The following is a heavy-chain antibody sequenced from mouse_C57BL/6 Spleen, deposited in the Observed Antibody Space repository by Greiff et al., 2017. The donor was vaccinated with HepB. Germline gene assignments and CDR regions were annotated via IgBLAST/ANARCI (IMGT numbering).Heavy chain of an antibody. D-gene: IGHD1-1*01. J-gene: IGHJ1*03. V-gene: IGHV14-3*01. CDR2: IDPANGNT. Sequence: EVQLQQSVAELVRPGASVKLSCTASGFNIKNTYMHWVKQRPEQGLEWIGRIDPANGNTKYAPKFQGKATITADTSSNTAYLQLSSLTSEDTAIYYCASDYYYGSSYRWYFDVWGTGTTVTVSS. CDR1: GFNIKNTY. CDR3: ASDYYYGSSYRWYFDV.